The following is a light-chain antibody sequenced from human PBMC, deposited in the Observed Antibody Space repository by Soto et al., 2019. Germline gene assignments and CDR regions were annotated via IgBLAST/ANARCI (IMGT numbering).Light chain of an antibody. V-gene: IGKV3-15*01. J-gene: IGKJ4*01. CDR1: QTVADS. CDR2: GAS. Sequence: EIVMTQSPATLSVSPGERATLSCRASQTVADSLVWYQQKPGQPPRPLIKGASTRATGIPATFSGSGSGTDFTLTISCLQSAEFAVYYCQQHFDWPLSFGGGTKVEIK. CDR3: QQHFDWPLS.